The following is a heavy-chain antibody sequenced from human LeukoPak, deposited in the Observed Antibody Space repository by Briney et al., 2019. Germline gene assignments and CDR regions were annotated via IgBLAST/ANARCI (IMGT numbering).Heavy chain of an antibody. D-gene: IGHD6-6*01. J-gene: IGHJ5*01. CDR2: IGVTGDT. Sequence: GGSLRLSCAASGFTFSNYDMHWVRQVTGKGLQWVSAIGVTGDTYYPGSVKGRFTISRENAKHSLYLQMNSLRAGDTAVYYCARAIAARRGENWFDSWGQGTLVTVSS. CDR3: ARAIAARRGENWFDS. V-gene: IGHV3-13*04. CDR1: GFTFSNYD.